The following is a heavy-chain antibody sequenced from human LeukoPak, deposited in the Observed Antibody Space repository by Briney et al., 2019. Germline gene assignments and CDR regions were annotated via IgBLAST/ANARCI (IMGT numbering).Heavy chain of an antibody. Sequence: PSETLSLTCTVSGGSISDYYWSWIRQPPGKGLEWIGLIYYTGITSYNPSLTSRVTISVDTSWNQFSLRLRSVTAADTAVYYCARWGYSYGLPDYWGQGTLVSVSS. D-gene: IGHD5-18*01. J-gene: IGHJ4*02. CDR3: ARWGYSYGLPDY. CDR1: GGSISDYY. CDR2: IYYTGIT. V-gene: IGHV4-59*01.